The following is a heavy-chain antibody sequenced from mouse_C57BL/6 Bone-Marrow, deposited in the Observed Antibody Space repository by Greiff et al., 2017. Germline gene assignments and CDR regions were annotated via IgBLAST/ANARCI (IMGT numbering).Heavy chain of an antibody. CDR2: LWSGGST. CDR3: ARNGGLGAWFAY. D-gene: IGHD3-3*01. Sequence: QVHVKQSGPGLVQPSQSLSITCTVSGFSLTSYGVHWVRQSPGKGLEWLGVLWSGGSTDYNAAFISRLSISKDNSKSQVFFKMNSLQADDTAIYYCARNGGLGAWFAYWGQGTLVTVSA. CDR1: GFSLTSYG. V-gene: IGHV2-2*01. J-gene: IGHJ3*01.